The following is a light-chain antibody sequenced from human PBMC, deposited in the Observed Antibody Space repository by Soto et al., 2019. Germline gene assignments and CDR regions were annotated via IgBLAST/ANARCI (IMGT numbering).Light chain of an antibody. CDR2: GAP. V-gene: IGKV3-15*01. CDR1: QSVSSN. J-gene: IGKJ2*01. CDR3: QQYDNWYT. Sequence: EIVMTQSPATLSVSPGERATLSCRASQSVSSNLAWYQQKPGQAPRLLIYGAPTRATGIPARFSGSGSGTEFTLTISSLQSEDFAFYYCQQYDNWYTFGQGTKLEIK.